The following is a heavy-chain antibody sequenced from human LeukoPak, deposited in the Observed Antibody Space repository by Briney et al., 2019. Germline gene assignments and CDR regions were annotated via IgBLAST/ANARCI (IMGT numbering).Heavy chain of an antibody. CDR1: GGSFSGYY. CDR2: INHSGST. D-gene: IGHD1-26*01. Sequence: TSETLSLTCAVYGGSFSGYYWSWIRQPPGKGLEWIGEINHSGSTNYNPSLKSRVTISVDTSKNQFSLKLSSVTAADTAVYYCARAPGPGSYLLGGPKYYFDYWGQGTLVTVSS. V-gene: IGHV4-34*01. CDR3: ARAPGPGSYLLGGPKYYFDY. J-gene: IGHJ4*02.